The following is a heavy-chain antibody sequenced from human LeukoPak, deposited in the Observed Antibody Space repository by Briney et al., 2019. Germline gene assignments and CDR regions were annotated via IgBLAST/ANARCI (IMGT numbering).Heavy chain of an antibody. CDR2: ISYSGST. V-gene: IGHV4-59*08. D-gene: IGHD1-26*01. CDR1: GASITNHY. J-gene: IGHJ4*02. CDR3: ARLNLIVSGSSV. Sequence: SETLSLTCIVSGASITNHYWSWIRLPPGKGLEWIGSISYSGSTNYNPSLKRRATISVDTSKTQFSLRLNSVTAADTAIYYCARLNLIVSGSSVWGQGTLVTVSS.